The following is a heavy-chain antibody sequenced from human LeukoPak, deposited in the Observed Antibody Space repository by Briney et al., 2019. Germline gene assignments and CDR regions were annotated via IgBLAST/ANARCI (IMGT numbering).Heavy chain of an antibody. CDR1: GGPISSASYY. CDR3: ARELCYDFWSVQGWFDP. V-gene: IGHV4-61*09. Sequence: SQTLSLTCTVSGGPISSASYYWSWIRQPAGKGLEWIGHIYTSGSTSYNPSLKSRVTISVDTSKNQFSLKLSSVTAADTAVYYCARELCYDFWSVQGWFDPWGQGTLVTVSS. J-gene: IGHJ5*02. D-gene: IGHD3-3*01. CDR2: IYTSGST.